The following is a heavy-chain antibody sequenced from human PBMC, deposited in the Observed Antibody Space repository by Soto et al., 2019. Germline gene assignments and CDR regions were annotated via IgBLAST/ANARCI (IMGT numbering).Heavy chain of an antibody. V-gene: IGHV4-30-4*01. CDR1: GASIRSTDYY. D-gene: IGHD2-21*02. J-gene: IGHJ5*02. Sequence: SETLSLTCTVSGASIRSTDYYWSWIRHAPGKGLEWIGYVYYTGSTYYNPSLMSRLTISVDTSKNQFSLKLTSVTAAETAVYYCVRTAREGAVAPHWFDPWGKGTQVTV. CDR3: VRTAREGAVAPHWFDP. CDR2: VYYTGST.